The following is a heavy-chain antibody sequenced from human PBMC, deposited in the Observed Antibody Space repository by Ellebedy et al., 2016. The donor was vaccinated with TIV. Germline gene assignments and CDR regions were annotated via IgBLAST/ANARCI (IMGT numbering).Heavy chain of an antibody. J-gene: IGHJ4*02. V-gene: IGHV4-34*01. CDR1: GGSFSGYY. CDR2: INHSGST. CDR3: ARGHKVGATAFDY. Sequence: SETLSLTCAVYGGSFSGYYWSWIRQPPGKGLEWIGEINHSGSTNYNPSLKSRVTISVDTSKNQFSLKLSSVTAADTAVYYCARGHKVGATAFDYWGQGTLVTVSS. D-gene: IGHD1-26*01.